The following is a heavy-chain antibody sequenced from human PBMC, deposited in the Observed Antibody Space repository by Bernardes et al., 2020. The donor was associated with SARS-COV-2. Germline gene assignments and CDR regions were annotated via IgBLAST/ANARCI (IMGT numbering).Heavy chain of an antibody. J-gene: IGHJ4*02. CDR3: ARGGLVIITPIHIFDY. CDR2: IWYDGSNK. V-gene: IGHV3-33*01. CDR1: GFTFSSYG. D-gene: IGHD3-9*01. Sequence: GGSLRLSCAASGFTFSSYGMHWVRQAPGKGLEWVAVIWYDGSNKYYADSVKGRFTISRDNSKNTLYLQMNSLRAEDTAVYYCARGGLVIITPIHIFDYWGQGTLVTVSS.